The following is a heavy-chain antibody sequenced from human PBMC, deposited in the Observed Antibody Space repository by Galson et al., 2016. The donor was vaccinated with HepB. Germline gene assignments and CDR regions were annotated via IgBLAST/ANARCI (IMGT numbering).Heavy chain of an antibody. CDR3: AKEMVREVFTINWFGT. Sequence: SMRLSRAASGFTFSSHAMRWVRPAPGMGLEWVSGLSGSGGSTCYEDSVGGRFTISRDNSKNTLYLQMNSLRAEDTAVYFCAKEMVREVFTINWFGTWGQGTQVSVSS. J-gene: IGHJ5*02. V-gene: IGHV3-23*01. CDR1: GFTFSSHA. CDR2: LSGSGGST. D-gene: IGHD3-10*01.